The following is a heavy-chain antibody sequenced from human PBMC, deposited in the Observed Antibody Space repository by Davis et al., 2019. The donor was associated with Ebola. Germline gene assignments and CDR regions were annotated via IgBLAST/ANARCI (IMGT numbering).Heavy chain of an antibody. CDR2: IIPIFGTA. CDR3: ARGRYSSSSGGWFDP. D-gene: IGHD6-6*01. J-gene: IGHJ5*02. V-gene: IGHV1-69*13. Sequence: SVKVSCKASGYTFTSYAISWVRQAPGQGLEWMGGIIPIFGTANYAQKFQGRVTITADESTSTAYMELSSLRSEDTAVYYCARGRYSSSSGGWFDPWGQGTLVTVSS. CDR1: GYTFTSYA.